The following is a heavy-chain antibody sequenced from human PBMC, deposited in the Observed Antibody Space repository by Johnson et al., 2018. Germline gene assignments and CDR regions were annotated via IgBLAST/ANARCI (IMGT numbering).Heavy chain of an antibody. V-gene: IGHV4-34*01. CDR2: INHSGST. CDR3: GRGGDGYHSYYYGMDV. J-gene: IGHJ6*02. D-gene: IGHD5-24*01. Sequence: QVQLQQWGAGLLKPSETLSLTCAVYGGSFSGYYWSWIRQPPGKGLEWIGEINHSGSTSYNPSLKSRVTISVDTSKNQFSLKLSSVTAAVTAVYFWGRGGDGYHSYYYGMDVWGQGTTVTVSS. CDR1: GGSFSGYY.